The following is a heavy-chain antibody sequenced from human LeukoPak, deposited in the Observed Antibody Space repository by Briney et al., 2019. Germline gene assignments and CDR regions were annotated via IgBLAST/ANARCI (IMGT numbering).Heavy chain of an antibody. V-gene: IGHV1-46*01. Sequence: ASVKVSCEASGYTFTSYYMHWVRQAPGQGLEWMGIINPSGGSTSYAQKFQGRVTMTRDTSTSTVYMELSSLGSEDSAVYYCAAELYGVYTDCCTFHLWGQGTMVTVSS. D-gene: IGHD4-17*01. CDR2: INPSGGST. CDR1: GYTFTSYY. J-gene: IGHJ3*01. CDR3: AAELYGVYTDCCTFHL.